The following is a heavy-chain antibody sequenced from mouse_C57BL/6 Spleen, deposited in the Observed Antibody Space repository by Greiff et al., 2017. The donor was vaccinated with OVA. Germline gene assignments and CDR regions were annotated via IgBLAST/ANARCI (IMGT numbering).Heavy chain of an antibody. V-gene: IGHV14-4*01. J-gene: IGHJ1*03. D-gene: IGHD2-3*01. Sequence: EVKLQQSGAELVRPGASVKLSCTASGFNIKDDYMHWVKQRPEQGLEWIGWIDPENGDTEYASKFQGKATITADPSSNTAYLQLSSLTSEDTAVYYCTIYDGYFWYFDVWGTGTTVTVSS. CDR2: IDPENGDT. CDR1: GFNIKDDY. CDR3: TIYDGYFWYFDV.